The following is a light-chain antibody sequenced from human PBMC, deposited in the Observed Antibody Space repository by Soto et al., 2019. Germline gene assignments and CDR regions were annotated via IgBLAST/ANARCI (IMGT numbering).Light chain of an antibody. J-gene: IGKJ1*01. CDR1: QNIYSN. CDR2: RAS. Sequence: IVITQSPATLSVSPGERVTLSCRASQNIYSNIAWYQQRPGQAPRLLIYRASTRATGVPARFSGSGSGTDFTLTISXLQSEDFTVYSCLQYHNLWAFGQGTKVDIK. CDR3: LQYHNLWA. V-gene: IGKV3-15*01.